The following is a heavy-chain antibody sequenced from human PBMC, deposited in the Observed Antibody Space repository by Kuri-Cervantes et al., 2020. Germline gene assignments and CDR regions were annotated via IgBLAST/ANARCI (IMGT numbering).Heavy chain of an antibody. Sequence: SETLSLTCTVSGGSISSYYWSWIRQPPGKGLEWIGYIYYSGSSNYNPSLKSRVTISVDTSKNQLSLKLSSVTAADTAVYFCARVAAGTGTFNYWGQGTLVTVSS. D-gene: IGHD6-13*01. CDR2: IYYSGSS. J-gene: IGHJ4*02. V-gene: IGHV4-59*01. CDR1: GGSISSYY. CDR3: ARVAAGTGTFNY.